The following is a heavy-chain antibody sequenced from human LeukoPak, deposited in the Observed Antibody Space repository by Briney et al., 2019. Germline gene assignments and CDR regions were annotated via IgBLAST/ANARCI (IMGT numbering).Heavy chain of an antibody. D-gene: IGHD2-15*01. V-gene: IGHV3-64*04. Sequence: GGSLRLSCSASGFTFSSYAMHWVRQAPGKGLESVSAISSNGGSTYYADSVKGRFTISRDNSKNTLYLQMNSLRAEDTAVYYCARDQVVAASFDYWGQGTLVTVSS. J-gene: IGHJ4*02. CDR2: ISSNGGST. CDR1: GFTFSSYA. CDR3: ARDQVVAASFDY.